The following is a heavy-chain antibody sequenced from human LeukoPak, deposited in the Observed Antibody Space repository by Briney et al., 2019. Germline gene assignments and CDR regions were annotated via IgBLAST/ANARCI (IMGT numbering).Heavy chain of an antibody. CDR1: GFSRGTRGMC. CDR3: ARASVDTAMAVDY. CDR2: IDWDDDK. J-gene: IGHJ4*02. V-gene: IGHV2-70*01. D-gene: IGHD5-18*01. Sequence: ESGPTLLHPRPTLTLTFTFSGFSRGTRGMCVCWIRQPPGKALEWLSLIDWDDDKYYSTSLKTSLTISKDTSKNQVVLTMTNMDPVDTATYYCARASVDTAMAVDYWGQGTLVTVSS.